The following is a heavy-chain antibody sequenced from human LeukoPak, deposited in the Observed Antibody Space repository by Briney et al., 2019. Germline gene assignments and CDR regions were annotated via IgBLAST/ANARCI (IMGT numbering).Heavy chain of an antibody. CDR1: RYSFPPSY. J-gene: IGHJ3*01. CDR2: INPSDGST. V-gene: IGHV1-46*01. Sequence: ASVQVSCKASRYSFPPSYIHWVRQAPGQGLAWMGIINPSDGSTAYPQKFLGRVTMTRDTSTNTAYMELRSLRSEDTAVYYCARDVFGVESRWRDAFDFWGQGTVVTVSS. CDR3: ARDVFGVESRWRDAFDF. D-gene: IGHD3-10*02.